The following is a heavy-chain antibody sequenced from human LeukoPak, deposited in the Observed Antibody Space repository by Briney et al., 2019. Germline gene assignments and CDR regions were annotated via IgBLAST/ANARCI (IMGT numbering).Heavy chain of an antibody. CDR2: INPNSGDT. V-gene: IGHV1-2*02. CDR1: GYTFTGYY. D-gene: IGHD5-12*01. J-gene: IGHJ4*02. CDR3: AKNPYEYYFDY. Sequence: ASVKVSCKASGYTFTGYYMHWVRKAPGQGLEWMGWINPNSGDTNYAQKFQGRVTMTRDTSINTAYMELSRLRTDDTAVYYCAKNPYEYYFDYWGQGTLVTVSS.